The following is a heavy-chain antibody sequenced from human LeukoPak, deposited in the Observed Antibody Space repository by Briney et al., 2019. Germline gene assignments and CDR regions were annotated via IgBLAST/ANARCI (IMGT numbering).Heavy chain of an antibody. D-gene: IGHD6-19*01. J-gene: IGHJ4*02. CDR3: ARAIAVAGVDY. Sequence: ASVKVSCKASGYTFTSYYMHWVRQAPGQELEWMGIINPSGGSTSYAQKFQGRVTMTGDTSTSTVYMELSSLRSEDTAVYYCARAIAVAGVDYWGQGTLVTVSS. CDR2: INPSGGST. CDR1: GYTFTSYY. V-gene: IGHV1-46*03.